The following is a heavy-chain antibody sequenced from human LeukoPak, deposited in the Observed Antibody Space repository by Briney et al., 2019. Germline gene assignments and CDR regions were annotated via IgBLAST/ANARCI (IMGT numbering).Heavy chain of an antibody. Sequence: GGSLRLSCAASGFTFSSYGMHWVRQAPGKGLEWVAFIRYDGSNKYYADSVKGRFTISRDNSKNTLYLQMNSLRAEDTAVYYCAMTTVAPDAFDIWGQGTMVTVSS. D-gene: IGHD4-17*01. V-gene: IGHV3-30*02. CDR2: IRYDGSNK. J-gene: IGHJ3*02. CDR3: AMTTVAPDAFDI. CDR1: GFTFSSYG.